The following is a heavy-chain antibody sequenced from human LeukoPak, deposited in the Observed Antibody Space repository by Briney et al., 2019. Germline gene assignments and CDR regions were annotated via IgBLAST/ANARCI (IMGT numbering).Heavy chain of an antibody. CDR1: GFTFSTHW. CDR3: LSCIAPNCYEF. Sequence: GGSLRLSCAASGFTFSTHWMHWVRQAPGKGLVWVSCINNDGTTTTYADSVKGRFTISRDNAKSTLYLQMNRLRAEDTAVYYCLSCIAPNCYEFWGQGAPVTVSS. D-gene: IGHD2-2*01. CDR2: INNDGTTT. V-gene: IGHV3-74*03. J-gene: IGHJ4*02.